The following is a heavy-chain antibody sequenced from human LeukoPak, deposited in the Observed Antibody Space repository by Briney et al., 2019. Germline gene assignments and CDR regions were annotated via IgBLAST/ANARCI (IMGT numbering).Heavy chain of an antibody. D-gene: IGHD6-19*01. J-gene: IGHJ5*02. CDR1: GFTFDDYA. CDR3: ASHTAYSSGWYRGELDP. V-gene: IGHV3-9*01. CDR2: ISWNSGSI. Sequence: GRSLRLSCAASGFTFDDYAMHWVRQAPGKGLEWVSGISWNSGSIGYADSVKGRFTISRDNAKNSLYLQMNSLRAEDTAVYYCASHTAYSSGWYRGELDPWGQGTLVTVSS.